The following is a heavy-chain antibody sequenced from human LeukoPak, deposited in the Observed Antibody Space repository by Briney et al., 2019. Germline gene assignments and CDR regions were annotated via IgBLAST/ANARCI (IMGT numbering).Heavy chain of an antibody. V-gene: IGHV3-23*01. CDR3: AKGEWTFDY. D-gene: IGHD2-8*01. CDR2: ISASGGSA. J-gene: IGHJ4*02. CDR1: GFTFSSYA. Sequence: GGSLRLSCAASGFTFSSYAMSWVRQAPGKGLQWVSAISASGGSACYADSVKGRFTISRDNSKNTLYLQVNSLRAEDTAVYYCAKGEWTFDYWGQGTLVTVSS.